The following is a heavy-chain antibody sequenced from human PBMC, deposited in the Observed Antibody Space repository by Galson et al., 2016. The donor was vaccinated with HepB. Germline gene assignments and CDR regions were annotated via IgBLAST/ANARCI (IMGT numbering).Heavy chain of an antibody. Sequence: SVKVSCKASGYSFTSFGISWVRQAPGQGLERMGWISAYNGHTNYVQKFQGRVTMTTDTSTSTAYIELRSLRSDDTAVYYCARDRDIHYGDYEYYSYAMDVWGQGTTVTVSS. CDR3: ARDRDIHYGDYEYYSYAMDV. CDR1: GYSFTSFG. CDR2: ISAYNGHT. V-gene: IGHV1-18*01. J-gene: IGHJ6*02. D-gene: IGHD4-17*01.